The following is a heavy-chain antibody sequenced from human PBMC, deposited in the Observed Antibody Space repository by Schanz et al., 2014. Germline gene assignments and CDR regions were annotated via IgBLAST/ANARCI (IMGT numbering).Heavy chain of an antibody. D-gene: IGHD5-12*01. Sequence: QVQLQESGPGLVKPSETLSLTCTVSGGSISSDSYSWSWIRQPAGKGLEWIGRISTSGSTNYNPSRKRRLTISLDPSKNHLSRKLSSVTAADTAVYYCAGGRGEVATIFHYYYFYYMDVWGKGTTVSVSS. V-gene: IGHV4-61*02. CDR1: GGSISSDSYS. CDR3: AGGRGEVATIFHYYYFYYMDV. J-gene: IGHJ6*03. CDR2: ISTSGST.